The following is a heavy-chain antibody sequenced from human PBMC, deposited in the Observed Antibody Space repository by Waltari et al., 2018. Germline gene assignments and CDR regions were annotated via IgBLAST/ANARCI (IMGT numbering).Heavy chain of an antibody. V-gene: IGHV1-69*08. CDR3: ARDITGTLGNAFDI. CDR1: GGTFSSYA. CDR2: IIPIIGTA. J-gene: IGHJ3*02. Sequence: QVQLVQSGAEVKKPGSSVKVSCKASGGTFSSYAISWVRQAPGQGLEWMGRIIPIIGTANYAQKFQGRVTITADKSTSTAYMELSSLRSEDTAVYYCARDITGTLGNAFDIWGQGTMVTVSS. D-gene: IGHD1-20*01.